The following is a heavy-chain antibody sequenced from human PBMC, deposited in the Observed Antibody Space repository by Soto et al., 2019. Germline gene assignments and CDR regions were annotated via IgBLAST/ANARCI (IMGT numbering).Heavy chain of an antibody. CDR3: TRRVGATRDYYYYGMDV. D-gene: IGHD1-26*01. Sequence: EVQLVVSGGGLVQPGGSLKLSCAASGFTFSGSAMHWVRQASGKGLEWVGRIRSKANSYATAYAASVKGRFTISRDDSKNTAYLQMNSLKTEDTAVYYCTRRVGATRDYYYYGMDVWGQGTTVTVSS. CDR1: GFTFSGSA. V-gene: IGHV3-73*02. CDR2: IRSKANSYAT. J-gene: IGHJ6*02.